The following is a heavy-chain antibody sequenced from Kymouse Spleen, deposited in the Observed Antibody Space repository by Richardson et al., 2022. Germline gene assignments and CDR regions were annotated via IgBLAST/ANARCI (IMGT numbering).Heavy chain of an antibody. CDR2: IRSKANSYAT. J-gene: IGHJ4*02. CDR3: TLYSSSYYFDY. CDR1: GFTFSGSA. Sequence: EVQLVESGGGLVQPGGSLKLSCAASGFTFSGSAMHWVRQASGKGLEWVGRIRSKANSYATAYAASVKGRFTISRDDSKNTAYLQMNSLKTEDTAVYYCTLYSSSYYFDYWGQGTLVTVSS. D-gene: IGHD6-6*01. V-gene: IGHV3-73*02.